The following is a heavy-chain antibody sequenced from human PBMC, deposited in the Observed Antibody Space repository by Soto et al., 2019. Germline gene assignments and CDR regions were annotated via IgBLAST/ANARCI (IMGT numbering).Heavy chain of an antibody. D-gene: IGHD5-18*01. Sequence: QVQLVQSGAEVKKPGSSVKVSCKASGGTFSSYAISWVRQAPGQGLEWMGGIIPNFGTANYAQKFQGRVTITADESTSTAYMELSRLSSEDTAVYYCARVRLYSYGRDGPFDYWGQGTLVTVSS. CDR1: GGTFSSYA. CDR3: ARVRLYSYGRDGPFDY. CDR2: IIPNFGTA. J-gene: IGHJ4*02. V-gene: IGHV1-69*01.